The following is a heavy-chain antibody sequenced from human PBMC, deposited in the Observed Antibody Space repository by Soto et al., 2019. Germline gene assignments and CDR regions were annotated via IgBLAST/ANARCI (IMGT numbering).Heavy chain of an antibody. D-gene: IGHD6-13*01. CDR1: GFTFDDYA. Sequence: PGGSLRLSCAASGFTFDDYAMHWVRQAPGKGLEWVSGISWNSGSIGYADSVKGRFTISRDNAKNSLYLQMNSLRAEDTALYYCAKARSWYGFDYWGQGTLVTVSS. J-gene: IGHJ4*02. CDR3: AKARSWYGFDY. CDR2: ISWNSGSI. V-gene: IGHV3-9*01.